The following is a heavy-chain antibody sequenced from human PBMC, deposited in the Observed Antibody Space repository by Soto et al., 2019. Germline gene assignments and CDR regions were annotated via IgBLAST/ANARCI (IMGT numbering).Heavy chain of an antibody. D-gene: IGHD2-15*01. CDR3: ARRPQDCSGGRCYLYFHH. J-gene: IGHJ1*01. Sequence: QVQLQESGPGLVKPSQTLSLTCTVSGGSISSGDYYWSWIRQPPGKGLEWIGYIYYSGSTYYNPSLHSPVTISLDTSKNPFSLKLSSVTAADPAVYYCARRPQDCSGGRCYLYFHHWGQGTLVTVSS. CDR2: IYYSGST. V-gene: IGHV4-30-4*01. CDR1: GGSISSGDYY.